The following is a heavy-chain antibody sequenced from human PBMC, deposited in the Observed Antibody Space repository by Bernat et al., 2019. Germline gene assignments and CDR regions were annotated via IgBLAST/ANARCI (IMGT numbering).Heavy chain of an antibody. CDR1: GVTFSSYA. J-gene: IGHJ3*02. Sequence: GRLGGGGGGVVQPGRSLRLPCAASGVTFSSYAMHWVRQAPGKGLEWVAVISYDGSNKYYADSVKRRFTISRDNSKNTLYLQMNSLRAEDTAVYYCESTGGAFDIWGQGTMVTVSS. CDR3: ESTGGAFDI. CDR2: ISYDGSNK. V-gene: IGHV3-30*01.